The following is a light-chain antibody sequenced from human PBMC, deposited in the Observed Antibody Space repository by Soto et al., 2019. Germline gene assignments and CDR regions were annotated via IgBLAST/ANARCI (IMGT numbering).Light chain of an antibody. CDR1: QSVSSSY. J-gene: IGKJ2*01. Sequence: EIVLTQSPGTLSLSPGERATLSCRASQSVSSSYLAWYQQKPGQATRLLIYGASSRATGIPDRVSGSGSGTDFTLTISRLEPEGFAVYYWQQYGSSPWYTFGQGTKLEIK. V-gene: IGKV3-20*01. CDR3: QQYGSSPWYT. CDR2: GAS.